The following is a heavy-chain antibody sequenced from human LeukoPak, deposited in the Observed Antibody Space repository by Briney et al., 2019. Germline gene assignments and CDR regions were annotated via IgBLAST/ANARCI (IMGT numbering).Heavy chain of an antibody. V-gene: IGHV3-48*04. CDR2: ISSSSSTI. D-gene: IGHD3-10*01. Sequence: GGSLRLSCAASGFTFSSYSVNWVRQAPGKGLEWVSYISSSSSTIYYADSVKGRFTIPRDNAKNSLYLQMNSLRAEDTAVYYCARDKAKPPGSIDYWGQGTLVTVSS. J-gene: IGHJ4*02. CDR3: ARDKAKPPGSIDY. CDR1: GFTFSSYS.